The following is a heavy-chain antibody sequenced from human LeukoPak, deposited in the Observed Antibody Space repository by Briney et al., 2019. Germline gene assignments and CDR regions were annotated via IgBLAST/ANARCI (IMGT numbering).Heavy chain of an antibody. CDR1: GFTFSSYE. Sequence: GGSLRLSCAASGFTFSSYEMNWVRQAPGKGLEWVSYISSSGSTIYYADSVKGRFTISRDNAKNSLYLQMNSLRAEDTAVYYCAREYCSSTSCYYYYGMDVWGKGTTVNVSS. J-gene: IGHJ6*04. CDR3: AREYCSSTSCYYYYGMDV. D-gene: IGHD2-2*01. CDR2: ISSSGSTI. V-gene: IGHV3-48*03.